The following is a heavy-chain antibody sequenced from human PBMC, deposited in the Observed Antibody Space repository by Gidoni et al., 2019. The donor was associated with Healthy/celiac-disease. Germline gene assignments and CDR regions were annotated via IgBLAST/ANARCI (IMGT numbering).Heavy chain of an antibody. J-gene: IGHJ4*02. V-gene: IGHV3-23*01. CDR2: ISGSGGST. CDR3: AKVRAIVVVPAAILGFDY. CDR1: GFTFSSYA. Sequence: EVQLLESGGGLVQPGGSLRLSCAASGFTFSSYAMSWVRQAPGKGLEWVSAISGSGGSTYYADSVKGRFTISRDNSKNTLYLQMNSLRAEDTAVYYCAKVRAIVVVPAAILGFDYWGQGTLVTVSS. D-gene: IGHD2-2*02.